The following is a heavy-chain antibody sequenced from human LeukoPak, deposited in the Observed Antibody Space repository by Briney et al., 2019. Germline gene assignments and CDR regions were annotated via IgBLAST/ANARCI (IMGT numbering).Heavy chain of an antibody. J-gene: IGHJ4*02. Sequence: GGSLRLSCAASGFTFNTYAMNWVRQVPGKGPEWVSSMSGSGSSTDYADSVKGRFTISRDNSKNTLYLQMNSLRAEDTALYYCAKDAQGLVRGGIYFDFWGQGSLVTVSS. CDR1: GFTFNTYA. CDR2: MSGSGSST. V-gene: IGHV3-23*01. CDR3: AKDAQGLVRGGIYFDF. D-gene: IGHD6-19*01.